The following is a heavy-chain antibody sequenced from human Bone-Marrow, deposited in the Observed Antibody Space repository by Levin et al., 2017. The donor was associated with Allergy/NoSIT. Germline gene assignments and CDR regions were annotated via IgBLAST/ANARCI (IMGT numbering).Heavy chain of an antibody. Sequence: GSGPTLVKPTQTLTLTCTFSGFSLTTSEVGVGWIRQPPGKALEWLALIYWSDDSRYSPSLKSRLTISKDTSKNQVVLTMTNMDPVDTATYYCAHGTIYGVLQLDAFDVWGQGTMVTVSS. V-gene: IGHV2-5*01. CDR3: AHGTIYGVLQLDAFDV. D-gene: IGHD3-3*01. CDR2: IYWSDDS. CDR1: GFSLTTSEVG. J-gene: IGHJ3*01.